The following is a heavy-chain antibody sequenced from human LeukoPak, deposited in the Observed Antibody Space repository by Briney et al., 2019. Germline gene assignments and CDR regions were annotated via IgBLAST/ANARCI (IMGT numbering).Heavy chain of an antibody. J-gene: IGHJ4*02. CDR3: AKDWYSSSYNFDY. CDR1: GFTFDDYA. Sequence: PGRSLRLSCAASGFTFDDYAMHWVRQAPGKGLEWVSAISGSGGSTYYADSVKGRFTISRDNSKNTLYLQMNSLRAEDTAVYYCAKDWYSSSYNFDYWGQGTLVTVSS. V-gene: IGHV3-23*01. CDR2: ISGSGGST. D-gene: IGHD6-6*01.